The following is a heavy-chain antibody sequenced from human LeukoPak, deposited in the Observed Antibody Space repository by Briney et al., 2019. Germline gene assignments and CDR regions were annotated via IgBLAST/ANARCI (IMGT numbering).Heavy chain of an antibody. CDR3: AKCAKTPEGGSGWCNWFDA. CDR2: IYHSGST. V-gene: IGHV4-38-2*01. CDR1: GYSISSGYY. D-gene: IGHD3-3*01. Sequence: SETLSLTCAVSGYSISSGYYWGWIRQPPGKGLEWIGSIYHSGSTYYNPSLKSRVTISVDTSKNQFSLKLSSVTAADTAVYYCAKCAKTPEGGSGWCNWFDAWGQGTLVTVSS. J-gene: IGHJ5*02.